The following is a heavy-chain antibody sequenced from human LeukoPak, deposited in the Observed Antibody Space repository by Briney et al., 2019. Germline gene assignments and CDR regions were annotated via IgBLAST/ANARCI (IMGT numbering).Heavy chain of an antibody. V-gene: IGHV3-43*02. Sequence: GGSLRLSCATSGFTFDDYAMHWVRQAPGKGLEWVSLISGDGVSTSYADSVEGRFTISRDNSKNSLSLQMNSLKTEDSALYYCAKVNGRALGYFDYWGQGALVTVSS. J-gene: IGHJ4*02. CDR2: ISGDGVST. CDR1: GFTFDDYA. CDR3: AKVNGRALGYFDY. D-gene: IGHD4/OR15-4a*01.